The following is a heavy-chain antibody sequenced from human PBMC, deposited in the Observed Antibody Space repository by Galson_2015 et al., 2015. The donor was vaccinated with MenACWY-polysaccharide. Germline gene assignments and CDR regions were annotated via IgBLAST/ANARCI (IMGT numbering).Heavy chain of an antibody. CDR1: GFTFDDYG. V-gene: IGHV3-20*04. Sequence: SLRLSCAASGFTFDDYGMSWVRQAPGKGLEWVSGINWNGGSTGYADSVKGRFTISRDNSKNTLCLQMNSLRADDTAVYYCTKDPTGAVQGYFDYWGQGTLVTVSS. CDR3: TKDPTGAVQGYFDY. CDR2: INWNGGST. J-gene: IGHJ4*02. D-gene: IGHD7-27*01.